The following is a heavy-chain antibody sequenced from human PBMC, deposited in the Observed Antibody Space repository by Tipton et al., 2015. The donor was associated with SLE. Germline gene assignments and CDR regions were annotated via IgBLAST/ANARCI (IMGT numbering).Heavy chain of an antibody. V-gene: IGHV4-39*07. CDR2: ISYSGST. J-gene: IGHJ2*01. D-gene: IGHD3-3*01. CDR3: ARGATYYDFWSQHWYFDL. CDR1: GGSISSSFYY. Sequence: TLSLTCTVSGGSISSSFYYCAWIRQPPGKGLEWIGSISYSGSTYYNPSLKSRVTISVDTSKNQFSLKLSSVTAADTAVYYCARGATYYDFWSQHWYFDLWGRGTLVTVSS.